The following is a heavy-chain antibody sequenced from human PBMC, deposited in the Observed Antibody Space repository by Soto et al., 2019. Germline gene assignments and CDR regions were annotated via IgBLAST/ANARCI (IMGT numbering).Heavy chain of an antibody. Sequence: QVQLVQSGAEVKKPGSSVKVSCKASGGTFSSFAISWVRQAPGQGLEWMGGIIPIFGTANYAQKFQGRVTITAAESTSTADMELSSLRSEDTAVYYCARGPVDDSSGSGWFDPWGQGTLVTVSS. CDR1: GGTFSSFA. D-gene: IGHD3-22*01. V-gene: IGHV1-69*12. CDR2: IIPIFGTA. CDR3: ARGPVDDSSGSGWFDP. J-gene: IGHJ5*02.